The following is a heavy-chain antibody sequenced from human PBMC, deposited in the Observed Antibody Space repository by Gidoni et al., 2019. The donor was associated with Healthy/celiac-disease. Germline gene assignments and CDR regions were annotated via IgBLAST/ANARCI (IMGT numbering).Heavy chain of an antibody. V-gene: IGHV3-73*02. J-gene: IGHJ4*02. Sequence: EVQLVESGGGLVQPGGSLKLSCAASRFTFSGSAMPWVRQASGKGLEWVGRIRSKANSYATEYAASVKGRFTISRDDSKNTSYLQMNSLKTEDTAVYYCTRPAPYYYDSESDYWGQGTLVTVSS. CDR1: RFTFSGSA. CDR3: TRPAPYYYDSESDY. D-gene: IGHD3-22*01. CDR2: IRSKANSYAT.